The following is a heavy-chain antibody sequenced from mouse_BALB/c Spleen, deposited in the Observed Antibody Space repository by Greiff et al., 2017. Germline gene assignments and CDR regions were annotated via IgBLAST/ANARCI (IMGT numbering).Heavy chain of an antibody. CDR3: ARDGNYWYFDV. CDR1: GFTFSSYA. CDR2: ISSGGSYT. Sequence: EVHLVESGGGLVKPGGSLKLSCAASGFTFSSYAMSWVRQSPEKRLEWVAEISSGGSYTYYPDTVTGRFTISRDNAKNTLYLEMSSLRSEDTAMYYCARDGNYWYFDVWGAGTTVTVSS. J-gene: IGHJ1*01. V-gene: IGHV5-9-4*01. D-gene: IGHD2-1*01.